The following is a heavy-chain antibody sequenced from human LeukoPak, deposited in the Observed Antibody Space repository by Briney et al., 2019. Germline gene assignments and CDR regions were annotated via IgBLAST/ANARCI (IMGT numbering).Heavy chain of an antibody. CDR2: ISAYNGNS. V-gene: IGHV1-18*01. D-gene: IGHD3-9*01. CDR3: ARDLGDNDWLFQRNAFDI. CDR1: GYTLTELS. J-gene: IGHJ3*02. Sequence: GASVKVSCKVSGYTLTELSMHWVRQAPGQGLEWMGWISAYNGNSNYAQKFQGRVTMTTDTSPSTGYMELRSLRSDDTAVYYCARDLGDNDWLFQRNAFDIWGQGTMVTVSS.